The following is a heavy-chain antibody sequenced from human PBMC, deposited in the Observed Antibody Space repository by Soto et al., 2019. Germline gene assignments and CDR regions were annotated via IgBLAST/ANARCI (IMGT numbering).Heavy chain of an antibody. D-gene: IGHD3-10*01. CDR2: IYHSGST. CDR1: GVSISSSSW. V-gene: IGHV4-4*02. Sequence: QVQLQQSGPGLVKPSGTLSLTCDVSGVSISSSSWWSWVRQPPGKGLEWVGEIYHSGSTNYNRSLKSPVNISVGKSKIQFSGRLTSVTAADTAAYPCAGGFASGHYDYWGQGSLVTVSS. CDR3: AGGFASGHYDY. J-gene: IGHJ4*02.